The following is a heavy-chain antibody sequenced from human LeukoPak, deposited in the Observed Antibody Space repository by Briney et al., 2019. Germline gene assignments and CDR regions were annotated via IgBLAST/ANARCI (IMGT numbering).Heavy chain of an antibody. CDR1: GFTFSSYA. D-gene: IGHD3-22*01. CDR3: AKVKDISGYQNFDY. J-gene: IGHJ4*02. V-gene: IGHV3-23*01. CDR2: ISGSGDAT. Sequence: GGSLRLSCAASGFTFSSYAMSWVRQAPGKGLEWVSAISGSGDATFYADSVKGRFTFFRDNSRNTLYLQMNSLRAEDTAVYYCAKVKDISGYQNFDYWGQGTLVTDSS.